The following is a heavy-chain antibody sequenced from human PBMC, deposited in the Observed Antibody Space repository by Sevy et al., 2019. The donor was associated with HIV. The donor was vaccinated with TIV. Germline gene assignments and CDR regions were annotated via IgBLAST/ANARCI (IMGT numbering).Heavy chain of an antibody. D-gene: IGHD3-9*01. J-gene: IGHJ4*02. CDR1: GFTFRSYG. CDR3: AKDILGDNSPWFFFDY. CDR2: ISFDGRNT. V-gene: IGHV3-30*18. Sequence: AGGSLRLSCAGSGFTFRSYGIHWVRQSPGKGLEWVAFISFDGRNTYSADSVKGRFTVSRDNSNNAVYLQMNNLRTEDTAMYYCAKDILGDNSPWFFFDYWGQGTQVTVSS.